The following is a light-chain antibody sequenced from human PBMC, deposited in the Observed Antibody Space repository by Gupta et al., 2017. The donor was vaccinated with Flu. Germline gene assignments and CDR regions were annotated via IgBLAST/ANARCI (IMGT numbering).Light chain of an antibody. CDR1: QGISNH. V-gene: IGKV1-27*01. J-gene: IGKJ1*01. CDR2: AAS. Sequence: GDRVTITGRASQGISNHLAWYQQKPGKVPKLLIYAASTLQSGVPSRFSGSGSGTDFTLTISSLQSEDVATYYCQEYNSAPRTFGQGTKVEIK. CDR3: QEYNSAPRT.